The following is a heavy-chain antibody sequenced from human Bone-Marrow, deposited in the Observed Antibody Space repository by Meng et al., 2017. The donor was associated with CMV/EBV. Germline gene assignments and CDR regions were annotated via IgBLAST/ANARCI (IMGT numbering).Heavy chain of an antibody. V-gene: IGHV3-30*02. CDR2: IRYDGSNN. CDR1: GFTFSIFG. J-gene: IGHJ4*02. Sequence: GGSLRLSCATSGFTFSIFGMHWVRQAPGKGLEWVAFIRYDGSNNYYADSVKGRFTISRDNSKNTLYLQVNSLRAEDTAVYHCAKTYYDFRSGYKGPFDYWGRGTLVTVSS. CDR3: AKTYYDFRSGYKGPFDY. D-gene: IGHD3-3*01.